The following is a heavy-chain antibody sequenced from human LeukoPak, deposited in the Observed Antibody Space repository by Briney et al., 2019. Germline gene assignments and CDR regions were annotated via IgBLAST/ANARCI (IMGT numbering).Heavy chain of an antibody. J-gene: IGHJ3*02. CDR3: ARVGDYGNDAFDI. Sequence: PSETLSLTCTVSGGSISSSSYYWGWIRQPPGKGLEWIGYIYYSGSTNYNPSLKSRVTISVDTSKNQFSLKLSSVTAADTAVYYCARVGDYGNDAFDIWGQGTMVTVSS. CDR1: GGSISSSSYY. V-gene: IGHV4-61*05. CDR2: IYYSGST. D-gene: IGHD3-16*01.